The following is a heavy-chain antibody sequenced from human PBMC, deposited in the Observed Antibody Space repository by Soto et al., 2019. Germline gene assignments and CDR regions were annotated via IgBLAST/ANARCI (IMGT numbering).Heavy chain of an antibody. CDR3: ARRVTMVRGVIITRWFDP. CDR2: IYYSGST. D-gene: IGHD3-10*01. J-gene: IGHJ5*02. V-gene: IGHV4-39*01. Sequence: SETLSLTCTVSGGSISSGSYYWGWIRQPPGKGLEWIGSIYYSGSTYYNPSLKSRVTISVDTSKNQFSLKLSSVTAADTAVYYCARRVTMVRGVIITRWFDPWGQG. CDR1: GGSISSGSYY.